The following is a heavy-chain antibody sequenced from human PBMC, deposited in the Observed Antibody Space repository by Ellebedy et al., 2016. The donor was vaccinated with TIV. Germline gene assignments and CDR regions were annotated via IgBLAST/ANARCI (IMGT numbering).Heavy chain of an antibody. CDR3: ARRGSYGDYAVQVNSWLDR. CDR2: IYQDGSNK. Sequence: PGGSLRLSFVASGFSFRSYWMSWVRQAPAKGLEWVANIYQDGSNKYYVDSVKGRFTISRDNANKSLFLQMNSQRGEDTAGYYCARRGSYGDYAVQVNSWLDRWGRGTLVTVSS. V-gene: IGHV3-7*01. D-gene: IGHD4-17*01. J-gene: IGHJ5*02. CDR1: GFSFRSYW.